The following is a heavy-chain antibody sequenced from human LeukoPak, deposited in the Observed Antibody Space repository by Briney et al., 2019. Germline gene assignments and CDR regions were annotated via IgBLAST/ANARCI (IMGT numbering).Heavy chain of an antibody. J-gene: IGHJ4*02. CDR1: GIPFSSFG. V-gene: IGHV3-33*01. Sequence: GGSLRLSCAAPGIPFSSFGMHWLRQAPGKGLEWVAFNCYDGSNKYYADSVKGRFTISRDNSKNTLYLQTNSLRAEDTAVYYCAREGIGYCSSTSCYFDYWGQGTLVTVSS. D-gene: IGHD2-2*01. CDR2: NCYDGSNK. CDR3: AREGIGYCSSTSCYFDY.